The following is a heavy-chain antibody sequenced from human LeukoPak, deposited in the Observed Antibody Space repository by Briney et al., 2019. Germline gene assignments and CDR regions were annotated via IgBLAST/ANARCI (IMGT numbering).Heavy chain of an antibody. CDR2: ISSSSSYI. CDR3: IVGATEPPRYYYYGMDV. J-gene: IGHJ6*02. CDR1: GFTFSSYS. Sequence: GGSLRLSCAASGFTFSSYSMNWVRQAPGKGLEWVSSISSSSSYIYYADSVKGRFTISRDNAKNSLYLQMNSLRAEDTAVYYCIVGATEPPRYYYYGMDVWGQGTTVTVSS. V-gene: IGHV3-21*01. D-gene: IGHD1-26*01.